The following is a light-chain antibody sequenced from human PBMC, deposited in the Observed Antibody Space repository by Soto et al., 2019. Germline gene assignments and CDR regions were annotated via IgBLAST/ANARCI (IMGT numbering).Light chain of an antibody. CDR3: GGWDDSLSGPV. Sequence: QSVLTQPPSASGTPGQRVTISCSGSNSNIGSNTVNWYQQLPGTAPKLLIQRNNQRPSGVPARFSGSKSGTSASLAISGLRSEDEADYYCGGWDDSLSGPVFGGGTKVTVL. CDR2: RNN. J-gene: IGLJ2*01. V-gene: IGLV1-47*01. CDR1: NSNIGSNT.